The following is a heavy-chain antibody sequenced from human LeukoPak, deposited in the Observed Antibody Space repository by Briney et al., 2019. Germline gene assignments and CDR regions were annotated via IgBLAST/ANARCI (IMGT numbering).Heavy chain of an antibody. CDR3: ARDTRVSNYYYYMDV. Sequence: SETLSHTCTVSGGSISSYYWSWIRQPPGKGLEWIGYIYYSGSTNYNPSLKSRVTISVDTSKNQFSLKLSSVTAADTAVYYCARDTRVSNYYYYMDVWGKGTTVTVSS. D-gene: IGHD3-10*01. CDR2: IYYSGST. V-gene: IGHV4-59*01. J-gene: IGHJ6*03. CDR1: GGSISSYY.